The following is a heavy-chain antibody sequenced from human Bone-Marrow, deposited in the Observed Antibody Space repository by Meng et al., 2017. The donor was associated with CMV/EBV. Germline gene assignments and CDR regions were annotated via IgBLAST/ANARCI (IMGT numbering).Heavy chain of an antibody. CDR3: ARHAPGIAVADAFDI. CDR1: GGSISSSSYY. J-gene: IGHJ3*02. CDR2: IYYSGST. V-gene: IGHV4-39*01. Sequence: SETLSLTCTVSGGSISSSSYYWGWIRQPPGKGLEWIGSIYYSGSTYYSPSLKSRVTISVDTSKNQFSLKLSSVTAADTAVYYCARHAPGIAVADAFDIWGQGTMVTVSS. D-gene: IGHD6-19*01.